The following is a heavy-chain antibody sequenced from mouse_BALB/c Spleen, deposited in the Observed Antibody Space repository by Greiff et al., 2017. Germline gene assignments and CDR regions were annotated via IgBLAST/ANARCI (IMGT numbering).Heavy chain of an antibody. V-gene: IGHV5-17*02. CDR1: GFTFSSFG. CDR3: ARLFYDMDY. J-gene: IGHJ4*01. CDR2: ISSGSSTI. Sequence: DVKLVESGGGLVQPGGSRKLSCAASGFTFSSFGMHWVRQAPEKGLEWVAYISSGSSTIYYADTVKGRFTISRDNPKNTLFLQMTSLRSEDTAMYYSARLFYDMDYWGQGTSVTVSS.